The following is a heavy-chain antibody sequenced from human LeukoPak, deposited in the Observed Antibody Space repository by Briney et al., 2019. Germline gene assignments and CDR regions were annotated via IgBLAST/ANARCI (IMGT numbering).Heavy chain of an antibody. CDR2: INPNRGST. CDR1: GYTFTSYY. Sequence: ASVKVSCTASGYTFTSYYMYWVRQAPGQGLEWMGIINPNRGSTSYAQKFQGRVTMTRDMSTSTVYMELSSLRSEDTAVYYCATGGHVRVYDSSAYYGHYWGQGTLVTVSS. J-gene: IGHJ4*02. V-gene: IGHV1-46*01. CDR3: ATGGHVRVYDSSAYYGHY. D-gene: IGHD3-22*01.